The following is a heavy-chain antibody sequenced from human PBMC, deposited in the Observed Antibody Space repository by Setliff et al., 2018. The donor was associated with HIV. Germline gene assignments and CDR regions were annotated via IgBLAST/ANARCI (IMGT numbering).Heavy chain of an antibody. D-gene: IGHD3-3*01. V-gene: IGHV3-21*03. CDR1: GFTFSSSN. J-gene: IGHJ4*02. CDR3: AREGSYNFWSGYSSYYFDF. CDR2: ISSTSSSI. Sequence: GGSLRLFCAASGFTFSSSNMNWVRQAPGKGLEWVSSISSTSSSIYYADSLKGRFTISRDNAKNSLYLQMNSLRVEDTAVYYCAREGSYNFWSGYSSYYFDFWGQGTLVTVSS.